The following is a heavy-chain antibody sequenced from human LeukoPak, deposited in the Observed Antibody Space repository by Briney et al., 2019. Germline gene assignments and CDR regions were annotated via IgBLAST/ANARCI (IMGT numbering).Heavy chain of an antibody. CDR2: INHSGST. V-gene: IGHV4-34*01. Sequence: PSETLSLTCAVYGGSFSGYYWSWIRQPPGKGLEWIGEINHSGSTNYNPSLKSRVTISVDTSKDQFSLKLSSVTAADTAVYYCARGYSSSPPVGYWGQGTLVTVSS. D-gene: IGHD6-6*01. CDR1: GGSFSGYY. CDR3: ARGYSSSPPVGY. J-gene: IGHJ4*02.